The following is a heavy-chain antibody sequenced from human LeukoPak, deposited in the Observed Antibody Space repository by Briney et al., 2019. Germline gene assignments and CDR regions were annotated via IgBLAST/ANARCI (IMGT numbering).Heavy chain of an antibody. Sequence: ASVKVSCKASGYTFTGCYMHWVRQAPGQGLEWMGWINPDSGGTNYAQKFQGRVTMTRDTSISTAYLELSWLRSDDTAVYSCARLRSYDYVWGSFDYWGQGTLVTVSS. CDR3: ARLRSYDYVWGSFDY. D-gene: IGHD3-16*01. CDR2: INPDSGGT. J-gene: IGHJ4*02. CDR1: GYTFTGCY. V-gene: IGHV1-2*02.